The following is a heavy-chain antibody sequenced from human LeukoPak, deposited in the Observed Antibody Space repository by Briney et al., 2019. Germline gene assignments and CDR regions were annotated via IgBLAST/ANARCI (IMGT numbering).Heavy chain of an antibody. V-gene: IGHV3-20*04. J-gene: IGHJ6*03. Sequence: GGSLRLSCAASGFTFSSYAMSWVRQAPGKGLEWVSGINWNGGSTGYADSVKGRFTISRDNAKNSLYLQMNSLRAEDTALYYCARDVGFLEWLTYFPYYMDVWGKGTTVTVSS. CDR3: ARDVGFLEWLTYFPYYMDV. CDR1: GFTFSSYA. D-gene: IGHD3-3*01. CDR2: INWNGGST.